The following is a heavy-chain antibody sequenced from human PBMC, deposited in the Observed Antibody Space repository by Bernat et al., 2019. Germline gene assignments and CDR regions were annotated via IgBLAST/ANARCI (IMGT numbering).Heavy chain of an antibody. J-gene: IGHJ4*02. CDR2: ISGSGGTT. V-gene: IGHV3-23*01. CDR3: AKSASRDGYIRAGHGY. D-gene: IGHD5-24*01. Sequence: EVQVLESGGGLGQPGGSLRLSCAASGFNFSSYAMSWVRQAPGKGLEWVSGISGSGGTTYYADSVKGRFTISRDNSKNTLYLQMNSLRAEDTAVYYCAKSASRDGYIRAGHGYWGQGTLVTVSS. CDR1: GFNFSSYA.